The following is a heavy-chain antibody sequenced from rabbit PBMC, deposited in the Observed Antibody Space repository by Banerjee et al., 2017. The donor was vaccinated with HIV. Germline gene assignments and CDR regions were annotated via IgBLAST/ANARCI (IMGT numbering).Heavy chain of an antibody. V-gene: IGHV1S40*01. J-gene: IGHJ4*01. CDR2: IYGDSSGTT. CDR3: ARNFDL. CDR1: GSDISSYS. Sequence: QSLEESGGDLVKPGASLTLTCTASGSDISSYSMGWVRQAPGKGLEWIACIYGDSSGTTYYASWAKGRFTISKTSSTTVTLQMTSLTAADTATHFCARNFDLWGPGTLVTVS.